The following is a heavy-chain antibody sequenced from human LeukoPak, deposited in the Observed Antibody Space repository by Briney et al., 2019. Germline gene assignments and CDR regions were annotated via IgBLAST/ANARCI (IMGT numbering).Heavy chain of an antibody. J-gene: IGHJ4*02. CDR2: MFHSGST. Sequence: SETLSLTCTASGYSISSGHYWAWIRQSPEKGLECIATMFHSGSTYYNPSLKSRVTTSVDTSKNEFSLNLGSVTAADTAVYYCARAGTNLGDYDYWGQGTLVTVSS. V-gene: IGHV4-38-2*02. CDR3: ARAGTNLGDYDY. CDR1: GYSISSGHY. D-gene: IGHD4-17*01.